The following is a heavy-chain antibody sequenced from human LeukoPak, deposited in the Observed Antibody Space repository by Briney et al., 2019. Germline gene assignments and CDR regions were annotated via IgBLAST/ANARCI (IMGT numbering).Heavy chain of an antibody. Sequence: GGSPRLSCAASGFTFSSYAMSWVRQAPGKGLEWVSAISGSGGSTYYADSVKGRFTISRDNSKNTLYLQMNSLRAEDTAVYYCAKALAATGYYYYGMDVWGQGTTVTVSS. CDR1: GFTFSSYA. CDR2: ISGSGGST. J-gene: IGHJ6*02. D-gene: IGHD2-15*01. V-gene: IGHV3-23*01. CDR3: AKALAATGYYYYGMDV.